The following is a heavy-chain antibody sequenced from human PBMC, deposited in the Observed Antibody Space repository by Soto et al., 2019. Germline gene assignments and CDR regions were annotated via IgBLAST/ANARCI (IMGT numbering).Heavy chain of an antibody. CDR3: AKDFIPMNGVYDAFHI. J-gene: IGHJ3*02. CDR2: VGGSNSDT. CDR1: GFRFSNYA. Sequence: EVQLLESGGGLVQPGGSLEISCGASGFRFSNYAMSWVRQAPGKGPEWVSSVGGSNSDTDYADSVKGRFTISRDNSKNTLYPQMNSRRAEDTAIYFCAKDFIPMNGVYDAFHIWGQGTTVTVSS. D-gene: IGHD2-8*01. V-gene: IGHV3-23*01.